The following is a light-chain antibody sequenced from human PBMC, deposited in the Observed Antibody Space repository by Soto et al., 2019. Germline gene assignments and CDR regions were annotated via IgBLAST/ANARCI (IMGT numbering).Light chain of an antibody. Sequence: DIQMTQSPSSLSASVGDRVTITCRASQSIGKYLNWYQQKPGKAPRLLINAASSLQSGVPSRFSGGGSGAGFTLTISNMQPEDFATYYCQHSYSSLPWTFGPGTTVDIK. J-gene: IGKJ1*01. CDR3: QHSYSSLPWT. CDR2: AAS. CDR1: QSIGKY. V-gene: IGKV1-39*01.